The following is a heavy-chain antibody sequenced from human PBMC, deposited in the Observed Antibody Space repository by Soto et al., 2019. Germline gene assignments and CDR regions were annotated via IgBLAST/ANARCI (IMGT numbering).Heavy chain of an antibody. CDR2: MSPRFGAT. J-gene: IGHJ6*02. CDR3: ARSQGSSTSLEIYYYYYYGMDV. CDR1: GGTFSSYA. Sequence: QVQLVQSGAEVKKPGSSVKVSCKASGGTFSSYAISWVRQAPGQGLEWMGGMSPRFGATNYAQKFQGRVTITADESTRTVYMVLNTLRSEDTAVYYCARSQGSSTSLEIYYYYYYGMDVWGQGTTVTVSS. D-gene: IGHD2-2*01. V-gene: IGHV1-69*01.